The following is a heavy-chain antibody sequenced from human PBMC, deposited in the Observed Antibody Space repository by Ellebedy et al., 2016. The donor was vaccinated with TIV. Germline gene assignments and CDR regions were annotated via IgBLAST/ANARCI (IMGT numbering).Heavy chain of an antibody. CDR3: ARDPRGGNTSLFDY. D-gene: IGHD2-2*01. J-gene: IGHJ4*02. V-gene: IGHV3-7*01. CDR2: IKEGGSEK. Sequence: GESLKISXAASGFTFSSYWMSWVRQAPGEGLEWVAKIKEGGSEKYYVDSVKGRFTISRDNAKNSLYLQMNSLRAEDTAVYYCARDPRGGNTSLFDYWGQGTLVTVSS. CDR1: GFTFSSYW.